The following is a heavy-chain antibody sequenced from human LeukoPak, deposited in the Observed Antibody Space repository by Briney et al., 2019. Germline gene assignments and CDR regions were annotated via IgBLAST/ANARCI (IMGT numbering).Heavy chain of an antibody. CDR3: ASSARPYYFDY. V-gene: IGHV1-3*01. J-gene: IGHJ4*02. D-gene: IGHD1-26*01. CDR1: GYTFTSYA. CDR2: INAGNGNT. Sequence: EASVKVSCTASGYTFTSYAMHWVRQAPGQRLEWMGWINAGNGNTKYSQKFQGRVTITRDTSAGTAYMELSSLRSEDTAVYYCASSARPYYFDYRGQGTLVTVSS.